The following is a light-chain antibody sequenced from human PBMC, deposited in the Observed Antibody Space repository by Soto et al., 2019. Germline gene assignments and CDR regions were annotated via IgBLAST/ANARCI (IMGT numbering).Light chain of an antibody. CDR3: QSYNTYSRT. CDR2: AAS. CDR1: QDVSSY. V-gene: IGKV1-9*01. J-gene: IGKJ1*01. Sequence: IQMTQSPSSLSASVGDRVTITCRASQDVSSYLVWYQQKPGKAPDLLIYAASTLQSGVPVRFSGSGSGTEFTLTISSLQPEDFATYYCQSYNTYSRTFGQGTKVEIK.